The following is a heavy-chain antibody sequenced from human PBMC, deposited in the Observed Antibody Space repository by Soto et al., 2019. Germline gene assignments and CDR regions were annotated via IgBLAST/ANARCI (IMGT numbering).Heavy chain of an antibody. J-gene: IGHJ2*01. CDR3: ARASLPDTAMVFITGFDL. CDR1: GFTFSSYD. Sequence: EVQLVESGGGLVQPGGSLRLSCAASGFTFSSYDMHWVRQATGKGLEWVSAIGTAGDTYYPGSVKGRFTISRENAKNSLYLQMNSLRAGDTAVYYCARASLPDTAMVFITGFDLWGRGTLVTVSS. V-gene: IGHV3-13*01. D-gene: IGHD5-18*01. CDR2: IGTAGDT.